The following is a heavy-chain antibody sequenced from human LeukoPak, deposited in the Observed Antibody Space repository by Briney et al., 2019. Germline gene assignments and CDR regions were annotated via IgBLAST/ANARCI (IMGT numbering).Heavy chain of an antibody. CDR3: ARLAFPHRGPTDY. CDR1: GFTFSSYS. J-gene: IGHJ4*02. Sequence: GGSLRLSCAASGFTFSSYSMNWVRQAPGKGLEWVSSISSSSSYIYYADSVKGRFTISRDNAKNSLYLQMNSLRVEDTAVYYCARLAFPHRGPTDYWGQGTLVTVSS. CDR2: ISSSSSYI. V-gene: IGHV3-21*01.